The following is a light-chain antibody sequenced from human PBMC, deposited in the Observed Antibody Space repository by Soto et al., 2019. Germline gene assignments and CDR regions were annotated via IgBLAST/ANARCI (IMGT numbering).Light chain of an antibody. V-gene: IGLV2-14*01. CDR3: SSYTSSRSYV. CDR2: DVS. Sequence: QSALTQPASVSGSPGQSITISCTGPSSDVGGSDFVSWHQQHPGKAPKLTIYDVSKWPSGVSNRFSGSKSGNTASLTISGLQAEDEADYYCSSYTSSRSYVFGTGTKLTVL. CDR1: SSDVGGSDF. J-gene: IGLJ1*01.